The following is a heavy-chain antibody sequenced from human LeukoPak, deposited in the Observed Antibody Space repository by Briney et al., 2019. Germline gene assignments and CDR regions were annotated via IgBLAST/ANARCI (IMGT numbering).Heavy chain of an antibody. V-gene: IGHV3-9*01. CDR3: AKAPVSGGSSAYYFDY. J-gene: IGHJ4*02. CDR1: GFTFDDYA. Sequence: GGSLRLSCAASGFTFDDYAVHWVRQAPGKGLEWVSGISWNSGSIGYADSVKGRFTISRDNAKNSLYLQMNSLRAEDTALYYCAKAPVSGGSSAYYFDYWGQGTLVTVSS. CDR2: ISWNSGSI. D-gene: IGHD2-15*01.